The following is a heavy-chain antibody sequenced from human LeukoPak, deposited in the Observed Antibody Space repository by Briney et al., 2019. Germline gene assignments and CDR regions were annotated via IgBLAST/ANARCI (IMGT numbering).Heavy chain of an antibody. J-gene: IGHJ4*02. D-gene: IGHD5-18*01. CDR3: AKYIRHHGYSYGYDY. V-gene: IGHV3-23*01. CDR2: ISGSGGST. Sequence: PGGSLRLSCAASGFTFSSYAMRWVRQAPGKGLEGGSAISGSGGSTYYADSVKGRFTISRDNSKNTLYLQMNSLRAEDTAVYYCAKYIRHHGYSYGYDYWGQGTLVTVSS. CDR1: GFTFSSYA.